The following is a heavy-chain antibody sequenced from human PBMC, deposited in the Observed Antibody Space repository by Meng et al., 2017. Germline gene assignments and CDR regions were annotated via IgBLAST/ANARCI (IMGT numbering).Heavy chain of an antibody. V-gene: IGHV3-74*01. D-gene: IGHD3-22*01. CDR3: AKTYYDSSGYYKPVDY. CDR2: INSDGSST. J-gene: IGHJ4*02. CDR1: GFTFSSYW. Sequence: GGSLRLSCAASGFTFSSYWMHWVRQAPGKGLVWVSRINSDGSSTSCADSVKGRFTISRGNSKNTLYLQMNSLRAEDTAVYYCAKTYYDSSGYYKPVDYWGQGTLVTVSS.